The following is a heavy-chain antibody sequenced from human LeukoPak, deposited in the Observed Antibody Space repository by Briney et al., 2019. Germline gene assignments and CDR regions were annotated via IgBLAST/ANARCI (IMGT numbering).Heavy chain of an antibody. CDR3: ARDTVATTFDY. J-gene: IGHJ4*02. D-gene: IGHD4-17*01. CDR2: IKQDGSDK. V-gene: IGHV3-7*04. CDR1: GFTFSNYR. Sequence: PGGPLRLSCAASGFTFSNYRMSWVRQAPGKGLEWVANIKQDGSDKYYVDSVKGRFTISRDNAKNSLYLQMNSLRAEDTAVYYCARDTVATTFDYWGQGTVVTVSS.